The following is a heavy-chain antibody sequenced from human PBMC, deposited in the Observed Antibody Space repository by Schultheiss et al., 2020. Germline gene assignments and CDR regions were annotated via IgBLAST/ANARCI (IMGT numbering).Heavy chain of an antibody. CDR1: GGSISSGSYY. CDR2: IYTSGST. V-gene: IGHV4-61*02. J-gene: IGHJ4*02. CDR3: ASDYYGL. D-gene: IGHD3-10*01. Sequence: SETLSLTCTASGGSISSGSYYWSWIRQPAGKGLEWIGRIYTSGSTNYNPSLKSRVTISVDTSKNQFSLKLSSVTAADTAVYCCASDYYGLWGQGNLVNVSS.